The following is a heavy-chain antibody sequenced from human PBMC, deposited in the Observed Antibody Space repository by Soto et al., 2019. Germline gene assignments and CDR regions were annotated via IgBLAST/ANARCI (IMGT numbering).Heavy chain of an antibody. CDR2: IYYSGRT. V-gene: IGHV4-31*02. CDR1: GGSISTGGLY. CDR3: APALVFTGGDGFDI. Sequence: QVQLREWGPGLVKPSQTLSLKCSVSGGSISTGGLYWSWIRQHPRKGLEWIGDIYYSGRTYDNPSLTSRVTISTEASKNQVSLKLTSVTAADAAVYYCAPALVFTGGDGFDIWGQGRLVTVSS. J-gene: IGHJ3*02. D-gene: IGHD1-1*01.